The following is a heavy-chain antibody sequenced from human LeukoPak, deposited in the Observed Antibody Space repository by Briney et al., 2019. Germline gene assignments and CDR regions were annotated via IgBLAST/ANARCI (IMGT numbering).Heavy chain of an antibody. CDR2: INPSYGGT. V-gene: IGHV1-46*01. CDR1: GYTFTNYY. J-gene: IGHJ6*02. CDR3: ARDTRTMTAVTRGQHYYYGLDV. D-gene: IGHD4-17*01. Sequence: ASVRVSCKASGYTFTNYYLHWVRQAPGHGLEWMAIINPSYGGTYYEQKLQDRVTVTRDTSTSTVYMELSSLRSEDTAVYYCARDTRTMTAVTRGQHYYYGLDVWGQGTTVTVSS.